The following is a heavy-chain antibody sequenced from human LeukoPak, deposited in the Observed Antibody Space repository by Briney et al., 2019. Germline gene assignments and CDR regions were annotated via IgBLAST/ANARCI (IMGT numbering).Heavy chain of an antibody. CDR2: IYYTGST. Sequence: PSETLSLTCNVSVSSVSSYYWSWIRQPPGKGLEWIGYIYYTGSTNYNPSLKSRVTISVDTSKNQFSLKVTSVTAADTAVYYCARNVKGMNVWGQGTTVTVSS. V-gene: IGHV4-59*08. CDR3: ARNVKGMNV. J-gene: IGHJ6*02. CDR1: VSSVSSYY. D-gene: IGHD3-16*01.